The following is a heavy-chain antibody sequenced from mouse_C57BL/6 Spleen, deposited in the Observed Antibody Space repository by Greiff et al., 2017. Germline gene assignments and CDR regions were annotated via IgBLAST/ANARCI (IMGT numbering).Heavy chain of an antibody. V-gene: IGHV5-6*01. D-gene: IGHD1-1*01. J-gene: IGHJ2*01. CDR2: ISSGGSYT. CDR1: GFTFSSYG. CDR3: ARQGYYGAYFDY. Sequence: EVKVVESGGDLVKPGGSLKLSCAASGFTFSSYGMSWVRQTPDKRLEWVATISSGGSYTYYPDSVKGRFTISRDNAKNTLYLQMSSLTSEDTAMYYCARQGYYGAYFDYWGQGTTLTVSS.